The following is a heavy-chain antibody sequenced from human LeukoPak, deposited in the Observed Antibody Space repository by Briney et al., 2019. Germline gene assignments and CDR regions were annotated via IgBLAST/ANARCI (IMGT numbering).Heavy chain of an antibody. CDR1: GYTFTGYY. CDR2: INPNSGGT. D-gene: IGHD6-13*01. Sequence: AASVKVSCKASGYTFTGYYMHWVRQAPGQGLEWMGWINPNSGGTNYAQKFQGRVTMTRDTSISTAYMELSRLRSDDTAVYYCARDGAIAAAGTYANWFDPWGQGTLVTVSS. CDR3: ARDGAIAAAGTYANWFDP. V-gene: IGHV1-2*02. J-gene: IGHJ5*02.